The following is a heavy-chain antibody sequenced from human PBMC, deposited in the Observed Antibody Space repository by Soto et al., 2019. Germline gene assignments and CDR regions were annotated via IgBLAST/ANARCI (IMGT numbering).Heavy chain of an antibody. CDR1: GVSVSSGSYY. V-gene: IGHV4-61*01. CDR2: IYYSGTT. J-gene: IGHJ6*02. D-gene: IGHD4-17*01. Sequence: SETLSLTCTVSGVSVSSGSYYWTWIRQPPGKGLEWLGHIYYSGTTDYNPPLKSRIIMSVYPSGNQFSLKLSSVAAADTAVYFCTRTYCTTTACQANGMDIWGQGTTVTSP. CDR3: TRTYCTTTACQANGMDI.